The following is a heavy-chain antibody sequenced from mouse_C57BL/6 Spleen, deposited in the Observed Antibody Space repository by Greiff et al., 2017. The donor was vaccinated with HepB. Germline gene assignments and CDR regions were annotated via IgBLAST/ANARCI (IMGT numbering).Heavy chain of an antibody. D-gene: IGHD3-1*01. J-gene: IGHJ4*01. V-gene: IGHV5-6*02. CDR1: GFTFSSYG. CDR2: ISSGGSYT. Sequence: DVKLVESGGDLVKPGGSLKLSCAASGFTFSSYGMSWVRQTPDKRLEWVATISSGGSYTYYPDSVKGRFTISRDNAKNTLYLQMSSLKSEDTAMYYCARPSGDSYAMDYWGQGTSVTVSS. CDR3: ARPSGDSYAMDY.